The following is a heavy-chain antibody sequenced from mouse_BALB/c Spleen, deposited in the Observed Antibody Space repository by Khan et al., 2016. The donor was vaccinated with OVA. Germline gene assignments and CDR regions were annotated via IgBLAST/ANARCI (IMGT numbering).Heavy chain of an antibody. CDR2: IWSDGST. CDR3: ARDSYRYGFTY. Sequence: QVQLKESGPGLVQPSQSLSITCTVSGFSLITYGVHWVRQSPGKGLEWLGVIWSDGSTDYNAAFISRLIITKDNSKSQVFFKMNSLQADDTAIYACARDSYRYGFTYWGRGTLVTVSA. CDR1: GFSLITYG. D-gene: IGHD2-14*01. J-gene: IGHJ3*01. V-gene: IGHV2-4-1*01.